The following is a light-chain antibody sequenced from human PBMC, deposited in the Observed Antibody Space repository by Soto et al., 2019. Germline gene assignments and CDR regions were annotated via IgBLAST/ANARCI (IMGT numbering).Light chain of an antibody. Sequence: IQLIQSHSCLSASIGDRVTITCRASQSISSFLNWYQQKPGKAPKLLIYPASSLQSGVPSRFSASGSGTDFTLTISILQPEDFATYLCQHSSSPPFTFAPGRRQEIK. J-gene: IGKJ5*01. CDR1: QSISSF. CDR3: QHSSSPPFT. V-gene: IGKV1-39*01. CDR2: PAS.